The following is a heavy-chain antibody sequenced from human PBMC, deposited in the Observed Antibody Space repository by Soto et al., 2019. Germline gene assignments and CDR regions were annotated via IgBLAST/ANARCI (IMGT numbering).Heavy chain of an antibody. CDR2: IDYNGVT. D-gene: IGHD2-15*01. Sequence: SETLSLTCTVSGGSIYRSGYYWGWIRQPPGGGLEWIGNIDYNGVTYSNPSLKSRVTISRDTSKNRFSLKLTSVTAADTALYYCGKVLVGATGHTDSDSWGPGTLVTVSS. J-gene: IGHJ4*02. V-gene: IGHV4-39*01. CDR3: GKVLVGATGHTDSDS. CDR1: GGSIYRSGYY.